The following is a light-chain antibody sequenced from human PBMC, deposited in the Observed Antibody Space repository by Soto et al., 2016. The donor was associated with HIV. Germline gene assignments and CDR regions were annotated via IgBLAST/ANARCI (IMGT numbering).Light chain of an antibody. J-gene: IGLJ2*01. V-gene: IGLV3-21*01. CDR2: DDS. CDR1: NVGSKS. Sequence: SYELTQPPSLSVAPRKTARITCGGNNVGSKSVQWYQQKPGQAPILVLYDDSDRPSGIPERFSGSNSGDTATLTISRVEAGDEADYYCQVWDTSTVVFGGGTKLTVL. CDR3: QVWDTSTVV.